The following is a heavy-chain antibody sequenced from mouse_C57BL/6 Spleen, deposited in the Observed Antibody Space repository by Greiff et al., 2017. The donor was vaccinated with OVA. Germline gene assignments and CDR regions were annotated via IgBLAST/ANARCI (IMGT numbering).Heavy chain of an antibody. CDR3: ARGRTTSDY. CDR1: GYTFTSYW. CDR2: IHPNSGST. D-gene: IGHD5-5*01. V-gene: IGHV1-64*01. J-gene: IGHJ2*01. Sequence: VQLQQPGAELVKPGASVKLSCTASGYTFTSYWMHWVKQRPGQGLEWIGMIHPNSGSTYYNEKFKSKATLTADNSSSTAYMQLSSLTSEDAAVYYCARGRTTSDYWGQGTTLTVSS.